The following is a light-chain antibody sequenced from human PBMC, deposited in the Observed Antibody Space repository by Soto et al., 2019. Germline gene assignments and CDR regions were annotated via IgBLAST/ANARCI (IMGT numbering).Light chain of an antibody. CDR2: EVS. J-gene: IGLJ1*01. Sequence: SVLTQPASVSGSPGQSVTISCNGTSSDVGSYNLVSWYQQHPGKAPKLMIYEVSERPAGVSNRFSGSKSANTASLTISGLQAEDEADYYCCSFARSRILFGTGTKVTVL. CDR1: SSDVGSYNL. V-gene: IGLV2-23*02. CDR3: CSFARSRIL.